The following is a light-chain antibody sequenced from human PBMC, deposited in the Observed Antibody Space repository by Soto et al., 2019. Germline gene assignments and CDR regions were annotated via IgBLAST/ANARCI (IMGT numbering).Light chain of an antibody. Sequence: QSVLTQPPSASGSPGQSVTISCTGTSGDVGSYNYVSWYQQHPGKAPRLVIYEVTKRPSGVPDRFSASKSGNTASLTVSGLQAEDEADYYCTSYAGSNNAYVVGSGTKVTVL. CDR2: EVT. V-gene: IGLV2-8*01. CDR1: SGDVGSYNY. CDR3: TSYAGSNNAYV. J-gene: IGLJ1*01.